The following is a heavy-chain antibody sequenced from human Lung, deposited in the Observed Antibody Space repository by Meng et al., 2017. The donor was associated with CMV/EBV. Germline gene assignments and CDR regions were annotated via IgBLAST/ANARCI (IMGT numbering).Heavy chain of an antibody. CDR2: IYSDGYT. Sequence: GESXKISCAAPGFTVRNNYMSWVRQAPGKGLEWVSVIYSDGYTYYADSVKGRFTISRDNSKDTLYLQMNSLRAEDTAVYYCAREGYCSSTTCSSYYYYGMDVWGQGTTVTVSS. CDR3: AREGYCSSTTCSSYYYYGMDV. V-gene: IGHV3-53*01. J-gene: IGHJ6*02. CDR1: GFTVRNNY. D-gene: IGHD2-2*01.